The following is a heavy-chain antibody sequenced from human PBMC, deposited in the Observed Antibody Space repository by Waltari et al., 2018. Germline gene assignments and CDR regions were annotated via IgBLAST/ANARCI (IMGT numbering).Heavy chain of an antibody. CDR2: IYHSGST. CDR1: GYSISRGYY. J-gene: IGHJ1*01. V-gene: IGHV4-38-2*01. Sequence: QVQLQESGPGLVKPSETLSLPCAVSGYSISRGYYWGWIRQPPGKGLEWIGSIYHSGSTYYNPSLKSRVTISVDTSKNQFSLKLSSVTAADTAVYYCARVYYDSSGYYHAEYFQHWGQGTLVTVSS. D-gene: IGHD3-22*01. CDR3: ARVYYDSSGYYHAEYFQH.